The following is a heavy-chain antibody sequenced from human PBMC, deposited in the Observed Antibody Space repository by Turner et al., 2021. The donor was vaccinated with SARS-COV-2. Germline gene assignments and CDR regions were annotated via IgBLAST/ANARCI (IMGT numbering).Heavy chain of an antibody. CDR2: TKNKDHNFGT. J-gene: IGHJ4*02. CDR3: ARIRGTYSD. Sequence: EVQLVESGGGLVQPGGSLRLSGTVSGFFLSDHFVDWVRQAPGKGLEWVGRTKNKDHNFGTQYGASVEGRFTISRDDSKNSLYLQMNSLKTEDTAVYYCARIRGTYSDWGQGTLVTVSS. CDR1: GFFLSDHF. V-gene: IGHV3-72*01. D-gene: IGHD1-26*01.